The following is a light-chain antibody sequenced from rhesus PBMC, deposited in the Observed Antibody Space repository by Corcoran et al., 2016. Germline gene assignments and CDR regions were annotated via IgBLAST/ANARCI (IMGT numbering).Light chain of an antibody. CDR1: QSVSSS. CDR3: QQYSNWPT. Sequence: EIVLTQSPATLSLSPGERATLSCRASQSVSSSLAWYQQKPEQAPRLLIYGASSRATGIPNRFSGSGSGTDFPLTISSLEPEDFAVYYCQQYSNWPTFGQGTKVEIK. J-gene: IGKJ1*01. V-gene: IGKV3-42*03. CDR2: GAS.